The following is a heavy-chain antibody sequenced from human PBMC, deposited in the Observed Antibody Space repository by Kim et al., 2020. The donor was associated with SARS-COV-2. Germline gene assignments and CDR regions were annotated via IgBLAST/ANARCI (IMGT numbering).Heavy chain of an antibody. J-gene: IGHJ4*02. D-gene: IGHD5-18*01. V-gene: IGHV3-15*01. CDR3: TTDIELQLWF. CDR2: TT. Sequence: TTDYAAPVKGRFTNSRDDSKNTLYLQMNSLKTEDTAVYYCTTDIELQLWFWGQGTLVTVSS.